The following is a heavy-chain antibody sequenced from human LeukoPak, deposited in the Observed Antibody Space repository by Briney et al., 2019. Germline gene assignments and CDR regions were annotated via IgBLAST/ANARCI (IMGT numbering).Heavy chain of an antibody. CDR2: IYYSGST. CDR3: ARGQFSGSCWFDP. V-gene: IGHV4-59*12. J-gene: IGHJ5*02. D-gene: IGHD1-26*01. CDR1: GGSISSYY. Sequence: PSETLSLTCTVSGGSISSYYWSWIRQPPGKGLEWIGYIYYSGSTNYNPSLKSRVTISVDTSKNQFSLKLSSVTAADTAVYYCARGQFSGSCWFDPWGQGTLVTVSS.